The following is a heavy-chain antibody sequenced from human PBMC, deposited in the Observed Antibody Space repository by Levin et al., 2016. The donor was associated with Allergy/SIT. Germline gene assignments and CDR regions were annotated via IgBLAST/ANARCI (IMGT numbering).Heavy chain of an antibody. CDR3: ARVGGSGWYGYYYYGMDV. V-gene: IGHV3-21*01. J-gene: IGHJ6*02. CDR1: GFTFSPYG. CDR2: ISSSSSYI. Sequence: GESLKISCAASGFTFSPYGMNWVRQAPGKGLEWVSSISSSSSYIYYADSVKGRFTISRDNAKNSLYLQMNSLRAEDTAVYYCARVGGSGWYGYYYYGMDVWGQGTTVTVPS. D-gene: IGHD6-19*01.